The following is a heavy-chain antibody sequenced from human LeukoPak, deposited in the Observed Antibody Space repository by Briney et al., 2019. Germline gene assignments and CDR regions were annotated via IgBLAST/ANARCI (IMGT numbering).Heavy chain of an antibody. CDR2: IYSGGST. CDR3: ARDLPQKSGYSGGYYYCYMDV. J-gene: IGHJ6*03. D-gene: IGHD5-12*01. V-gene: IGHV3-66*02. Sequence: PGGSLRLSCAASGFTVSSNYMSWVRQAPGKGLEWVSVIYSGGSTYYADSVKGRFTISRDNSKNTLYLQMNSLRAEDTAVYYCARDLPQKSGYSGGYYYCYMDVWGKGTTVTVSS. CDR1: GFTVSSNY.